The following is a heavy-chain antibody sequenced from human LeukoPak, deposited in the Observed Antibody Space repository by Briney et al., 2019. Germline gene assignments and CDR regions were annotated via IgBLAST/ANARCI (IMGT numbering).Heavy chain of an antibody. CDR1: GFTVSSNY. Sequence: GGSLRLSCAASGFTVSSNYMSWVRQAPGKGLEWVSVIYSGGSTYYADSVKGRFTISRDNSKNTLCLQMNSLRAEDTAVYYCVRGDYGDYTLFDYWGQGTLVTVSS. CDR2: IYSGGST. CDR3: VRGDYGDYTLFDY. J-gene: IGHJ4*02. V-gene: IGHV3-53*01. D-gene: IGHD4-17*01.